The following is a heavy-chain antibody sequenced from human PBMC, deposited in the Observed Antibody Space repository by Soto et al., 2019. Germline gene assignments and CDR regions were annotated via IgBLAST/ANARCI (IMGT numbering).Heavy chain of an antibody. V-gene: IGHV4-59*01. J-gene: IGHJ6*02. CDR2: IYYSGST. Sequence: PSETLSLTCTVSGGSISSYYWSWIRQPPGKGLEWIGYIYYSGSTNYNPSLKSRVTISVDTSKNQFSLKLSSVTAADTAVYYCARGRFESIAVADYYYYYYGMDVWGQGTTVTVSS. CDR1: GGSISSYY. CDR3: ARGRFESIAVADYYYYYYGMDV. D-gene: IGHD6-19*01.